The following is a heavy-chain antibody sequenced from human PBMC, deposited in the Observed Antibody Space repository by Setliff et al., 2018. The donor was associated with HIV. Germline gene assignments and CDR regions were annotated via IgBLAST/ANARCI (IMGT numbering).Heavy chain of an antibody. D-gene: IGHD1-26*01. V-gene: IGHV3-23*03. CDR3: VWGATVRKVGY. Sequence: GGSLRLSCAASGFTFGTYAMNWVRQAPGKGLECVSVIYSGGSSTYYADSVKGRFTIYRDYSQNTRYLQMNSLRVEDTAVYFCVWGATVRKVGYWGQGTLVTVSS. CDR1: GFTFGTYA. CDR2: IYSGGSST. J-gene: IGHJ4*02.